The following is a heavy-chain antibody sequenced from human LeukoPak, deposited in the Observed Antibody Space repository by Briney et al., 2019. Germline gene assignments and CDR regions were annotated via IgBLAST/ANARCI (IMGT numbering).Heavy chain of an antibody. Sequence: ASVKVPCKASGYTFTGYAMHWVRQAPGQGLEWMGWISAHNGNTNYARKFQGRVTMTTDTSTNTAYMEMRSPTSDDTAVYYCARDSSSWSPGYWGQGTLVTVSS. J-gene: IGHJ4*02. CDR2: ISAHNGNT. D-gene: IGHD6-13*01. V-gene: IGHV1-18*01. CDR1: GYTFTGYA. CDR3: ARDSSSWSPGY.